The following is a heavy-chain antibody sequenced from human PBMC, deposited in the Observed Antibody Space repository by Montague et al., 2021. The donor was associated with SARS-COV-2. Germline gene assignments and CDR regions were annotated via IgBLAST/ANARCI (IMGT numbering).Heavy chain of an antibody. J-gene: IGHJ4*02. Sequence: SETLSLTCTVSGGSVSSSSYYWGWIRQPPGKGLEWIGSIYYSGRTYYNPSLKSRVTISVDTSKNQFSLKLSSVTAADTAVYYCARREDYYGSGSYPNWGQGTLVTVSS. CDR2: IYYSGRT. CDR3: ARREDYYGSGSYPN. CDR1: GGSVSSSSYY. V-gene: IGHV4-39*01. D-gene: IGHD3-10*01.